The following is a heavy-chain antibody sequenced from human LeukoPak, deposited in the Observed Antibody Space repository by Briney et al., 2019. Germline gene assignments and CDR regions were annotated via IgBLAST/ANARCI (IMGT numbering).Heavy chain of an antibody. CDR3: ARSSDYGDQNDAFDI. CDR2: INTNTGNP. J-gene: IGHJ3*02. V-gene: IGHV7-4-1*02. D-gene: IGHD4-17*01. Sequence: ASVKVSCKASGYTFITYDISWVRQAPGQGLEWMGWINTNTGNPTYAQGFTGRFVFSLDTSVSTAYLQISSLKAEDTAVYYCARSSDYGDQNDAFDIWGQGTMVTVSS. CDR1: GYTFITYD.